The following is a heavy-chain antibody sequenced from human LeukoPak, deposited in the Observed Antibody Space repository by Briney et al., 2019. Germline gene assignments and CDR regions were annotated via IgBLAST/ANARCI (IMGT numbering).Heavy chain of an antibody. J-gene: IGHJ4*02. CDR3: ATAARGTMIVVGLPDY. CDR1: GFTFDDYA. V-gene: IGHV3-43D*03. Sequence: PGGSLRLSCAASGFTFDDYAMHWVRQAPGKGLEWVSLISWDGGSTYYADSVKGRFTISRDNSKNSLYLQMNSLRAEDTALYYCATAARGTMIVVGLPDYWGQGTLVTVSS. D-gene: IGHD3-22*01. CDR2: ISWDGGST.